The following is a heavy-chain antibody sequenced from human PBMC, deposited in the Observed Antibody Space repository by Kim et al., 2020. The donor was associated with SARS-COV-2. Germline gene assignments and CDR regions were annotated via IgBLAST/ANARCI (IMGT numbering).Heavy chain of an antibody. Sequence: GGSLRLSCAASGFSFSIYAMAWVRQAPGKGLEWVSSISHNGGVSYYADSVRGRFTISRDNSKNTLYLQMSNLRAEDTAVYYCAKRSSELRAAFFDYWGQGILVTVSS. D-gene: IGHD1-26*01. CDR3: AKRSSELRAAFFDY. CDR2: ISHNGGVS. J-gene: IGHJ4*02. CDR1: GFSFSIYA. V-gene: IGHV3-23*01.